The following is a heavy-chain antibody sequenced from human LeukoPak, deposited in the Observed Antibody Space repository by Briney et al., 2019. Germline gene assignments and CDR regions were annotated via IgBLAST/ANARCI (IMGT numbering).Heavy chain of an antibody. CDR3: AKDPYSNYDYYYYGMDV. V-gene: IGHV3-23*01. CDR1: GFTFSSYA. D-gene: IGHD4-11*01. CDR2: ISGSGGST. Sequence: GGSLRLSCAASGFTFSSYAMSWLRQAPGKGLEWVSAISGSGGSTYYADSVKGRFTISRDNSKNTLYLQMNSLRAEDTAVYYCAKDPYSNYDYYYYGMDVWGKGTTVTVSS. J-gene: IGHJ6*04.